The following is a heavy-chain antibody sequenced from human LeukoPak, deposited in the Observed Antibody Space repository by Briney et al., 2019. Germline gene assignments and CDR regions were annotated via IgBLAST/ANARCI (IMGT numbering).Heavy chain of an antibody. CDR1: GGTFSSYA. D-gene: IGHD2-2*02. V-gene: IGHV1-69*13. J-gene: IGHJ3*02. CDR3: ARDIGYCSSTSCYTI. CDR2: IIPIFSTA. Sequence: GASVKVSCKASGGTFSSYAISWVRQAPGQGLEWMGGIIPIFSTANYAQKFQGRVTITADESTSTAYMELSSLRSEDTAVYYCARDIGYCSSTSCYTIWGQGTMVTVSS.